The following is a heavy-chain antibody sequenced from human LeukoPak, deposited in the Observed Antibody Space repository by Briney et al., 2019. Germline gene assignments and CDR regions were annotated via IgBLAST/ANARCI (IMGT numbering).Heavy chain of an antibody. Sequence: PGGSLRLSCAASGFTFSSYSMNWVRQAPGKGLEWVSSISSSSSYIYYADSVKGRFTTSRDNAKNSLYLQMSSLRAEDTAVYSCAKPGGAGIPNWYFDLWGRGTLVTVSS. CDR3: AKPGGAGIPNWYFDL. D-gene: IGHD6-19*01. CDR2: ISSSSSYI. V-gene: IGHV3-21*01. CDR1: GFTFSSYS. J-gene: IGHJ2*01.